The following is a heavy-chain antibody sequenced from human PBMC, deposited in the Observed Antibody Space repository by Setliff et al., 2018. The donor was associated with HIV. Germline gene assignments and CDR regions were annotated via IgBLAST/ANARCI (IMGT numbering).Heavy chain of an antibody. Sequence: PGGSLRLSCAASGFTFSSYSMSWVRQAPGKGLEWVSVIYSDGSSYYADSVRGRFTISRDNSKDTLFLQMNSLRPEDTAIYYCARDPYSSGWNEYLSYYSYYNMDVWGQGTTVTVSS. CDR3: ARDPYSSGWNEYLSYYSYYNMDV. D-gene: IGHD6-19*01. J-gene: IGHJ6*02. CDR2: IYSDGSS. V-gene: IGHV3-66*02. CDR1: GFTFSSYS.